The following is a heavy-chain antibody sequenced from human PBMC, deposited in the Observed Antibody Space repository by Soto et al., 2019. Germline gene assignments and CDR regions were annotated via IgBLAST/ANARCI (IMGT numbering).Heavy chain of an antibody. CDR2: IWFDGSQR. CDR1: GFIFSSHA. J-gene: IGHJ4*02. Sequence: GSLRLSCTASGFIFSSHAMHWVRQAPGKGLEWVAIIWFDGSQRYYADSVKGRFTISRHNSKKTLFLQMNSLSAEDTAMYYCARDNYYDSSGYHLKGGFDFWGQGTLVTVSS. D-gene: IGHD3-22*01. CDR3: ARDNYYDSSGYHLKGGFDF. V-gene: IGHV3-33*01.